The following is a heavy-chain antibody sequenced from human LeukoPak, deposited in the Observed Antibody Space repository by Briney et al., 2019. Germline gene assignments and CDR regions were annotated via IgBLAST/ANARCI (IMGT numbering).Heavy chain of an antibody. CDR3: AGHHPRNTVDF. V-gene: IGHV4-59*01. Sequence: SETLSLTCTVSGGSISSYYWTWIRQPPGKGLEWIGYIYYSGSTNYNPSLKSRVTISVDTSKNQFSLKLSSVTAADTAVYYCAGHHPRNTVDFWGQGTLVTVSS. CDR1: GGSISSYY. D-gene: IGHD2/OR15-2a*01. J-gene: IGHJ4*02. CDR2: IYYSGST.